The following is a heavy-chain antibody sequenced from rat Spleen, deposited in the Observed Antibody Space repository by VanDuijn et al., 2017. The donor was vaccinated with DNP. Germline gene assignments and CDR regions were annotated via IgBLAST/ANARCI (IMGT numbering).Heavy chain of an antibody. Sequence: QVQLKESGPGLVQPSQTLSLTCTVAGFSLTSNNVHWVRQPPGKGLEWMGVIWNNGGTRYNSALKSRLTIIKDTSKSQVFLKMNSLQTEDTATYYCATGVYWGQGVMVTVSS. V-gene: IGHV2-41*01. CDR1: GFSLTSNN. CDR2: IWNNGGT. D-gene: IGHD4-2*01. CDR3: ATGVY. J-gene: IGHJ2*01.